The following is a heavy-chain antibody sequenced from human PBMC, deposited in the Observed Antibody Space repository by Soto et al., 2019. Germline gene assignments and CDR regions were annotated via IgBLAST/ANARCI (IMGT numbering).Heavy chain of an antibody. CDR3: ARALRYCSGGSCYVNFDP. CDR1: GYTFTSYD. D-gene: IGHD2-15*01. V-gene: IGHV1-8*01. CDR2: MNPNSGNT. J-gene: IGHJ5*02. Sequence: ASVKVSCKASGYTFTSYDINWVRQATGQGLEWMGWMNPNSGNTGYAQKFQGRVTMTRNTSISTAYMELSSLRSEDTAVYYCARALRYCSGGSCYVNFDPWGQGTLVTVSS.